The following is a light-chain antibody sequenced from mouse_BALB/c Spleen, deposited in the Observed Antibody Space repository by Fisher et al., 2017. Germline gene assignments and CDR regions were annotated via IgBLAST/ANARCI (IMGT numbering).Light chain of an antibody. V-gene: IGKV4-58*01. J-gene: IGKJ5*01. Sequence: DIVLTQSPAIMAASLGQKVTMTCSASSSVSSSYLHWYQQKSGASPKPLIHRTSNLASGVPARFSGSGSGTSYSLTISRMEAEDAATYYCQQWSSNPPTFGAGTKLELK. CDR2: RTS. CDR3: QQWSSNPPT. CDR1: SSVSSSY.